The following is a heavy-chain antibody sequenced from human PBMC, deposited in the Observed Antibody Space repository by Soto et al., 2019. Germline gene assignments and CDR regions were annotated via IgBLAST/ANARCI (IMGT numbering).Heavy chain of an antibody. CDR1: GYRFTSYW. V-gene: IGHV5-10-1*01. CDR2: IDPSNSYT. J-gene: IGHJ4*02. CDR3: AFLVTSLGFDF. Sequence: GESLKISCKGSGYRFTSYWISWVRQMPGKGLEWMGRIDPSNSYTHHSPSFHGHVTISADNSISTAYLQWSNLRASDTAIYYCAFLVTSLGFDFWGQGTLVPVS. D-gene: IGHD3-3*02.